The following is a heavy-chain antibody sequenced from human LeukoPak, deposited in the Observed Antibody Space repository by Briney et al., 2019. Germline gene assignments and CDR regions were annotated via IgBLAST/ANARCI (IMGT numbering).Heavy chain of an antibody. Sequence: GSVKVSCKASGYTFTGYYMHWVRQAPGQGLEWMGWINPNSGGTNYAQKFQGRVTMTRDTSISTAYMELSRLRSDDTAVYYCAREGGSTSLFDYWGQGTLVTVSS. J-gene: IGHJ4*02. CDR1: GYTFTGYY. V-gene: IGHV1-2*02. CDR3: AREGGSTSLFDY. CDR2: INPNSGGT. D-gene: IGHD2-2*01.